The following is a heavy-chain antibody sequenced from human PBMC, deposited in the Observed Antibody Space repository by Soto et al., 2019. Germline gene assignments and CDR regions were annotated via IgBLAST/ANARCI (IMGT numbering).Heavy chain of an antibody. J-gene: IGHJ5*02. V-gene: IGHV4-59*13. CDR3: ARLYCSGGSCHFNWFDP. CDR1: GGSIISYY. CDR2: IYYSGST. D-gene: IGHD2-15*01. Sequence: SETLSLTCTVSGGSIISYYWSWIRHPPGKGLEWIGYIYYSGSTNYNPSLKSRVTISVDTSKNQFSLKLSSVTAADTAVYYCARLYCSGGSCHFNWFDPWGQGTLVTVSS.